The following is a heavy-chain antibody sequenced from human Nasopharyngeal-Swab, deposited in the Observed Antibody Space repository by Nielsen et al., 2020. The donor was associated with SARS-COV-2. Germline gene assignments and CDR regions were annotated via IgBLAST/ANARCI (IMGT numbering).Heavy chain of an antibody. Sequence: GESLKISCAASGFTFSSYSMNWVRQAPGKGLEWVSSISSSSSYIYYADSVKGRFTISRDNAKNSLYLQMNSLRAEDTAVYYCARDGIGTGYGDYEYYYYYMDVWGKGTTVTVSS. CDR3: ARDGIGTGYGDYEYYYYYMDV. J-gene: IGHJ6*03. D-gene: IGHD4-17*01. V-gene: IGHV3-21*01. CDR2: ISSSSSYI. CDR1: GFTFSSYS.